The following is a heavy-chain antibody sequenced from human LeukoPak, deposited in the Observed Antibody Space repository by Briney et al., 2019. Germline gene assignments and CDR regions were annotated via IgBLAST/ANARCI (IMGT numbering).Heavy chain of an antibody. CDR2: ISYDGSNK. Sequence: TGRSLRLSCAASGFTFSSYAMHWVRQAPGKGLEWVAVISYDGSNKYYADSVKGRFTISRDNAKNSLYLQMNSLRAEDTAVYYCARGSLRGRHLGSSGWSLPYWGQGTLVTVSS. D-gene: IGHD6-19*01. V-gene: IGHV3-30*04. CDR1: GFTFSSYA. CDR3: ARGSLRGRHLGSSGWSLPY. J-gene: IGHJ4*02.